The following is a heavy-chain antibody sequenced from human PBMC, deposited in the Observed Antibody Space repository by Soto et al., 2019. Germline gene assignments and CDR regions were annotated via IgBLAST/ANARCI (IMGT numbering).Heavy chain of an antibody. V-gene: IGHV1-18*01. CDR2: ISAYNGNT. CDR1: GYTFTSYG. D-gene: IGHD3-9*01. J-gene: IGHJ6*02. Sequence: ASVKVSCKASGYTFTSYGISWVRQAPGQGLEWMGWISAYNGNTNYAQKLQGRVTMTTDTSTSTAYMELRSLRSDDTAVYYCARDQHVLRYFDWLTHYYYYGMDVWGQGTTVTVSS. CDR3: ARDQHVLRYFDWLTHYYYYGMDV.